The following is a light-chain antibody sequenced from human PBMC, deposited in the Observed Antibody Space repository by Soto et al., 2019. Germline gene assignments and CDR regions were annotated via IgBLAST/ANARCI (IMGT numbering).Light chain of an antibody. CDR3: LRDYAYFWA. Sequence: AIQLTQSPSSLSASVGDRVTITCRASQGIRSALGWYQQKPGKAPKLLIYAASTLQSGVPSRFSGSGFGTDFNLTINSLQPEDFATYYCLRDYAYFWAFGQGTKVEVK. J-gene: IGKJ1*01. V-gene: IGKV1-6*01. CDR1: QGIRSA. CDR2: AAS.